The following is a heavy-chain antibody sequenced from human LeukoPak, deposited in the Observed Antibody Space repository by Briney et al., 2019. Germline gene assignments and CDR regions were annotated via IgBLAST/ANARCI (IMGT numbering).Heavy chain of an antibody. CDR2: ISAYTGHT. CDR1: GYTFSSYG. CDR3: ARGGGSYGDYSLWLGY. V-gene: IGHV1-18*01. D-gene: IGHD4-17*01. Sequence: ASVKVSCKASGYTFSSYGFSWVRQAPGQGPEWMGWISAYTGHTMFAQKYQGRVTMTTDTSTSTAYMELRSLRSDDTAVYYCARGGGSYGDYSLWLGYWGQGTLVTVSS. J-gene: IGHJ4*02.